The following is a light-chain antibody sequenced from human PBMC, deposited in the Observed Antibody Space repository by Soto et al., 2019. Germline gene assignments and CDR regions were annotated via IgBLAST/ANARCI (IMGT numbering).Light chain of an antibody. CDR1: SSDVGAYNY. CDR2: DVS. CDR3: SSYASSSTVI. Sequence: QSVLTQPASVSGSPGQSITISCTGTSSDVGAYNYVSWYQQLPVKAPKLMIYDVSSRPSGISNRFSGSKSGNTASLTISGVQAEDEADYYCSSYASSSTVIFGGGTKVTVL. J-gene: IGLJ2*01. V-gene: IGLV2-14*01.